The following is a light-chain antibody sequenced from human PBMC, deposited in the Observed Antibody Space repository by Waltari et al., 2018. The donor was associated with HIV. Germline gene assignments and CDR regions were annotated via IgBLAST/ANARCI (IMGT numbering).Light chain of an antibody. V-gene: IGLV2-14*03. CDR1: SSDVGAYHY. Sequence: QSALTQPASVSGSPGQSITISCTGTSSDVGAYHYVSSSQQHPGKAPQLIIYDVSHRPSGVSDRFSGSKSGNTASLTISGLQAEDEADYYCSSYTSSSALFGGGTRLTVL. CDR2: DVS. J-gene: IGLJ3*02. CDR3: SSYTSSSAL.